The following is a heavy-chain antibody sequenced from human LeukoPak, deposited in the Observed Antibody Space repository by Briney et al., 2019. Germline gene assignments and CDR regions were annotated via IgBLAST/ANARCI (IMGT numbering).Heavy chain of an antibody. D-gene: IGHD2-2*02. V-gene: IGHV3-30*04. J-gene: IGHJ3*02. CDR2: ISSDGSNK. CDR1: GFTFSSYA. Sequence: GGSLRLSCAASGFTFSSYAMHWVRQAPGKGLEWVAVISSDGSNKYYADSVKGRFTISRDNSKNTLYLQMNSLRAEDTAVYYCAKPRGIVVVPAAIQPDAFDIWGQGTMVTVSS. CDR3: AKPRGIVVVPAAIQPDAFDI.